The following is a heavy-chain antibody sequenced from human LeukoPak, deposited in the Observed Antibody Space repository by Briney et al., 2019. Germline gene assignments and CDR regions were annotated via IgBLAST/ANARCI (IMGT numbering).Heavy chain of an antibody. CDR2: IYPGDSDT. Sequence: GESLKISCKGSGYSFTSYWIGWVRQMPGKGLEWMGIIYPGDSDTRYSPSFQGQVTISADKSISTAYLQWSSLKASDTAMYYCARLARDYDYVWGSFDYWGQGTLVTVSS. V-gene: IGHV5-51*01. J-gene: IGHJ4*02. D-gene: IGHD3-16*01. CDR1: GYSFTSYW. CDR3: ARLARDYDYVWGSFDY.